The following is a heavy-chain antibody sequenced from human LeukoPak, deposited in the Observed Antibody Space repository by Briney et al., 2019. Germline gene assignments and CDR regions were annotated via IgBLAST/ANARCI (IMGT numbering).Heavy chain of an antibody. D-gene: IGHD2-15*01. CDR3: ARAPSGCSGGSCYSDAFDI. CDR2: INPNSGGT. V-gene: IGHV1-2*02. J-gene: IGHJ3*02. CDR1: GYTFTGYY. Sequence: ASVKVSCKASGYTFTGYYMHWVRQAPGQGLEWMGWINPNSGGTNYAQKFQGRVTMTRDTSISTAYMELSRLRSDDTAVYYCARAPSGCSGGSCYSDAFDIWGQGTMVTVFS.